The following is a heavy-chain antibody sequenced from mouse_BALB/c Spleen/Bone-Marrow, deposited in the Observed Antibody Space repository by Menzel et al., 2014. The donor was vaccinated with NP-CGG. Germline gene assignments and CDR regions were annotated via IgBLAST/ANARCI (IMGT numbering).Heavy chain of an antibody. V-gene: IGHV1-7*01. CDR3: ASPYGNYDAMGY. CDR2: INPSTGYT. CDR1: GYTFTSYW. J-gene: IGHJ4*01. Sequence: QVQLQQSGAELAKPGASVKMSCKASGYTFTSYWMHWVKQRPGQGLEWIGYINPSTGYTEYNQKFKDKATLTADKSSSTAYMQLSSLTSEDSAVYYCASPYGNYDAMGYWGQGTSVTVSS. D-gene: IGHD2-1*01.